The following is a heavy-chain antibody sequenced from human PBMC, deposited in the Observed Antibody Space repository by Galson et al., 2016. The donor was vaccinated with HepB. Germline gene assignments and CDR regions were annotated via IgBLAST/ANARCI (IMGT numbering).Heavy chain of an antibody. CDR2: IIPVFRTA. Sequence: SVKVSCKASGGTFSNFTIRWVRQAPGQGLEWMGGIIPVFRTANYAQKFQGRVTITADESTSTAYMELSSLRSEDTAFYSCAMSYCVYDCFFASEYFQHWGQGTLVTVSS. V-gene: IGHV1-69*13. CDR1: GGTFSNFT. J-gene: IGHJ1*01. D-gene: IGHD2-21*02. CDR3: AMSYCVYDCFFASEYFQH.